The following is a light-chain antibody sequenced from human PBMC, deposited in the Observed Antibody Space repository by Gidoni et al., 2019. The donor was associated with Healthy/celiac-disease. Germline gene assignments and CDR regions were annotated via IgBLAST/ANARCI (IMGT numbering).Light chain of an antibody. CDR3: QQYNNWRKFT. CDR1: QSVSSN. V-gene: IGKV3-15*01. J-gene: IGKJ3*01. CDR2: GAS. Sequence: EIVMTQYPATLSVSPGERATLSCRASQSVSSNLAWYQQKPGQAPRLLIYGASTRATGIPARFSGSGSGTEFTLTISSLQSEDFAVYYCQQYNNWRKFTFGPXTKVDIK.